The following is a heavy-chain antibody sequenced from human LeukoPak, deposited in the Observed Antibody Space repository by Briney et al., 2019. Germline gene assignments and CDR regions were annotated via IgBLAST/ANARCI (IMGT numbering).Heavy chain of an antibody. CDR1: GFSFRNYD. V-gene: IGHV3-53*01. Sequence: GGSLRLSCAASGFSFRNYDMHWVRQAPGKGLQWVAVIYGAETANYADSVRGRFTISRDNAENTLYLQMNNLRVEDTALYYCGTMSNYDSGGYYDSWGLGTLVTVSS. CDR3: GTMSNYDSGGYYDS. D-gene: IGHD3-22*01. J-gene: IGHJ5*01. CDR2: IYGAETA.